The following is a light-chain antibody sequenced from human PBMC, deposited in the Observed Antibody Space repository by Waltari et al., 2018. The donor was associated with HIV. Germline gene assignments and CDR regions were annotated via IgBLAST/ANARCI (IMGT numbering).Light chain of an antibody. CDR3: AAWDDSLSGSVV. CDR1: NSNIGRHG. J-gene: IGLJ2*01. V-gene: IGLV1-44*01. CDR2: SNT. Sequence: QSVLTQPPSASGAPGQRVSISCSGGNSNIGRHGVSRYQQLPGTAPKLLIYSNTQRPSGVPDRFSGSKSGTSASLAIGGLQSEDEADYYCAAWDDSLSGSVVFGGGTKLTVL.